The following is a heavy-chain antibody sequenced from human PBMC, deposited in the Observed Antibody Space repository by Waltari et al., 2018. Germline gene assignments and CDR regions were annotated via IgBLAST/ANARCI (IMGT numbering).Heavy chain of an antibody. CDR1: GFTFRSYA. CDR3: ARDGDFWSGIHYFDY. V-gene: IGHV3-30-3*01. Sequence: QVQLVESGGGVVQPGRSLRLSCAASGFTFRSYAMHWVRQAPGKGLEWVAVISYDGSNKYYADSVKGRFTISRDNSKNTLYLQMNSLRAEDTAVYYCARDGDFWSGIHYFDYWGQGTLVTVSS. CDR2: ISYDGSNK. D-gene: IGHD3-3*01. J-gene: IGHJ4*02.